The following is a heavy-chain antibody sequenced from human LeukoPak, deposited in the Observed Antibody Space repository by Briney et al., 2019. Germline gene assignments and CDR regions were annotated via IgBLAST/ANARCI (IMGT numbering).Heavy chain of an antibody. CDR3: VRSAFHAGSGNYYDY. J-gene: IGHJ4*02. V-gene: IGHV3-74*03. CDR1: GFTFSNYW. CDR2: IDNAGSIT. D-gene: IGHD3-22*01. Sequence: GGSLRLSCAASGFTFSNYWIHWVRQAPGKGLVWVSRIDNAGSITTYADSVKGQFTISRDNAENTLYLQMNSLRVEDTAVYYCVRSAFHAGSGNYYDYWGQGTLVTVSS.